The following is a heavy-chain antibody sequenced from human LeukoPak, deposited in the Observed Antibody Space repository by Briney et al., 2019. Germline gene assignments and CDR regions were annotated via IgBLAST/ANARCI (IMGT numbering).Heavy chain of an antibody. CDR2: INSDGSST. CDR1: GFTFSSYG. CDR3: ARDSTYYYDSSGYYYGTGNFDY. V-gene: IGHV3-74*01. Sequence: PGGSLRLSCAASGFTFSSYGMHWVRQAPGKGLVWVSRINSDGSSTSYADSVKGRFTISRDNAKNTLYLQMNSLRAEDTAVYYCARDSTYYYDSSGYYYGTGNFDYWGQGTLVTVSS. D-gene: IGHD3-22*01. J-gene: IGHJ4*02.